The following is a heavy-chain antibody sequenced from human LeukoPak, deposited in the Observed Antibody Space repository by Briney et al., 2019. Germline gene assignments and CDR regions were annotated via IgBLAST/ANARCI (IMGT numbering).Heavy chain of an antibody. J-gene: IGHJ5*02. CDR2: ISAYSGNT. CDR3: ARDVWPYSRRPNCYLVSDP. Sequence: ASVKVSCKASGYTFTSSGISWVRQAPGQGLEWMGWISAYSGNTNYAQNLQGRVTMTTDTSTSTAYMELRSLRPDDTALYYCARDVWPYSRRPNCYLVSDPWGQGTLVTVSS. D-gene: IGHD2-2*01. V-gene: IGHV1-18*01. CDR1: GYTFTSSG.